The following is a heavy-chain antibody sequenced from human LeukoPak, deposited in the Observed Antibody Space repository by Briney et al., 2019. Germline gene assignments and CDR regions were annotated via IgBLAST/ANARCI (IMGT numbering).Heavy chain of an antibody. D-gene: IGHD6-6*01. CDR3: ARLASYYFDY. CDR2: ISPSSGGT. J-gene: IGHJ4*02. V-gene: IGHV1-2*02. Sequence: GASVKVSCKASGYTFTGYYMHWVRQAPGQGLEWIGWISPSSGGTHYAQRFQGRVTLTGDTSISTAYMELRTLTSDDTAVYYCARLASYYFDYWGQGTLVTVSS. CDR1: GYTFTGYY.